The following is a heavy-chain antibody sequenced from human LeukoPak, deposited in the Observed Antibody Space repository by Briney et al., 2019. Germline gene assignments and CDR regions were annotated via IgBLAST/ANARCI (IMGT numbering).Heavy chain of an antibody. D-gene: IGHD3-3*01. CDR1: GFTFSSCA. CDR3: AKDPGFWSGYYINWFDP. J-gene: IGHJ5*02. Sequence: RGSLRLSCAASGFTFSSCAMSWVRQAPGKGLEWVSAISGSGGSTYYADSVKGRFTISRDNSKNTLYLQMNSLRAEDTAVYYCAKDPGFWSGYYINWFDPWGQGTLVTVSS. CDR2: ISGSGGST. V-gene: IGHV3-23*01.